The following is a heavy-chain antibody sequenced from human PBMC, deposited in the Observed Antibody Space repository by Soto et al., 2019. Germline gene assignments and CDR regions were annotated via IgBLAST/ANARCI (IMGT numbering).Heavy chain of an antibody. V-gene: IGHV5-51*01. CDR2: IYPGDSDT. CDR3: ARATRQQLVLSGVGSGNNWFDP. D-gene: IGHD6-13*01. CDR1: GNRFTKYW. J-gene: IGHJ5*02. Sequence: GESLKISCKDSGNRFTKYWFAWVRQMPGKGLEWMGIIYPGDSDTRYSPSFEGQVTISADTSISTAYMELSRLISDDTAVYYCARATRQQLVLSGVGSGNNWFDPWGQGTLVTVSS.